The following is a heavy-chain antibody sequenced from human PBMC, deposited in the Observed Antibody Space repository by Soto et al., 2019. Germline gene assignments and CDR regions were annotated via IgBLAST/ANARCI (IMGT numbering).Heavy chain of an antibody. Sequence: GSLRLSCAASGFTFSGSAIDWVRQASGKGLEWVGRIRSKTNNYATVYAASVKGRFTISRDDSKDTAYLHMNSLKTEDTAVYYCTRPASVAGTNWAFDPWGQGTLVTVSS. V-gene: IGHV3-73*01. CDR3: TRPASVAGTNWAFDP. D-gene: IGHD6-19*01. CDR1: GFTFSGSA. CDR2: IRSKTNNYAT. J-gene: IGHJ5*02.